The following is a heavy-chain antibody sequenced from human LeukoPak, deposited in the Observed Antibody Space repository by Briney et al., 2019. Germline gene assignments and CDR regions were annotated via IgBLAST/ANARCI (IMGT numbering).Heavy chain of an antibody. Sequence: GGSLRLSCAASGFTFSSYAMSWVRQAPGKGLEWIPAISGSGGSTYYADSVKGRFTISRDNSKNTLYLQMNSLRAEDTAIYYCAKDQAPYGDYGKYYFDYWGQGTLVTVSS. J-gene: IGHJ4*02. D-gene: IGHD4-17*01. CDR3: AKDQAPYGDYGKYYFDY. CDR1: GFTFSSYA. CDR2: ISGSGGST. V-gene: IGHV3-23*01.